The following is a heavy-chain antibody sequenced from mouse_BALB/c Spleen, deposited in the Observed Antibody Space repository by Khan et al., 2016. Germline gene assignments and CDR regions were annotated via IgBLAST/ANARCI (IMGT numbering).Heavy chain of an antibody. J-gene: IGHJ1*01. CDR1: GFDFSRYW. Sequence: EVKLLESGGGLVQPGGSLKLSCAASGFDFSRYWMSWVRQAPGKGLEWIGEINPDSSTINYTPSLKDKFIISRDNAKNTLYLQMSKVSSEDTARYYCASTFWYFDVWGAGTTVTVSS. CDR2: INPDSSTI. CDR3: ASTFWYFDV. V-gene: IGHV4-1*02.